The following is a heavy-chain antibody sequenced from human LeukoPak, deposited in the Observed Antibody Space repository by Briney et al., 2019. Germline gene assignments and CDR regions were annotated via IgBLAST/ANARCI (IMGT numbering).Heavy chain of an antibody. J-gene: IGHJ4*02. CDR2: ISSSSSYI. Sequence: GGSLRLSCAASGFTFSSYSMNWVRQAPGKGLEWVSSISSSSSYIYYADSVKGRFIISRDNAKNSLYLQMNSLRAEDTAVYYCARDGVASTYWLYYFDYWGQGTLVTVSS. V-gene: IGHV3-21*01. CDR1: GFTFSSYS. D-gene: IGHD6-19*01. CDR3: ARDGVASTYWLYYFDY.